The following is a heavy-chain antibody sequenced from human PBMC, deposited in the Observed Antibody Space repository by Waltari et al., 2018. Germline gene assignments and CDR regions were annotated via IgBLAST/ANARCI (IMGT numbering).Heavy chain of an antibody. CDR1: GFTFSDAW. CDR2: MKRNTVGGTT. D-gene: IGHD4-17*01. V-gene: IGHV3-15*01. Sequence: EVQLVESGGGLVKPGGSLRLSCTASGFTFSDAWMSWVRQAPGKGMEWVGRMKRNTVGGTTDFAAPGNGRFTMSRDDSKATLFLQMSSLKTEDTAVYFCATEFYGAYNFWGQGTLVTVSP. CDR3: ATEFYGAYNF. J-gene: IGHJ4*02.